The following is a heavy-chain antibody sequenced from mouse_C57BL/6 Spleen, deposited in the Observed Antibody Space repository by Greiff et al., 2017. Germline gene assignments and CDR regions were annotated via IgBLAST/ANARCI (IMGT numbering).Heavy chain of an antibody. J-gene: IGHJ3*01. CDR3: TSPYDYDYWFAY. Sequence: EVKLMESGEGLVKPGGSLKLSCAASGFTFSSYAMSWVRQTPEKRLEWVAYISSGGDYIYYADTVKGRFTITRDNARNTLYLQMSSLKSEDTAMYYCTSPYDYDYWFAYWGQGTLVTVSA. V-gene: IGHV5-9-1*02. CDR2: ISSGGDYI. CDR1: GFTFSSYA. D-gene: IGHD2-4*01.